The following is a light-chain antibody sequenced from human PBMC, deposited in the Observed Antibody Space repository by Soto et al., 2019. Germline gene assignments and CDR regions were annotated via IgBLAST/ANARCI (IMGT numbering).Light chain of an antibody. CDR1: EDISTA. CDR2: DDS. V-gene: IGKV1-13*02. CDR3: QQFNIYPFT. Sequence: AIHLTQSPSSLSASIGDRVAITCRTSEDISTALSWYQQKPGQAPSVLIDDDSNLKNGVPSRFGGSGSGTYFTLTIDSLQPEYFATYYCQQFNIYPFTFGPGTKVDIK. J-gene: IGKJ3*01.